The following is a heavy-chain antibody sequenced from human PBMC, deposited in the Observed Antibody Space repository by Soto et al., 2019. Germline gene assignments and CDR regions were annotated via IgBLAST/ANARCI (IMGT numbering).Heavy chain of an antibody. V-gene: IGHV3-48*03. D-gene: IGHD2-8*02. Sequence: QLVESGGGLVQPGGSLTLSCAASGFIFSNYEVDWVRQVPGKGLEWISYISDSGTTIYYAASVKGRFTISRDDARNSLYLQMNNLRDEDTAVYFCVKEYCTGGACFDAFDLWGQGTLVTVSS. CDR3: VKEYCTGGACFDAFDL. CDR1: GFIFSNYE. J-gene: IGHJ3*01. CDR2: ISDSGTTI.